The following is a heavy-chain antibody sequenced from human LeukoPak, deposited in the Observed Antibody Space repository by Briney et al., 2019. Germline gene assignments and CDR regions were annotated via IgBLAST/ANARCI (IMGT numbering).Heavy chain of an antibody. CDR1: GGSISSGSYY. V-gene: IGHV4-61*02. Sequence: PSQTLSLTCTVSGGSISSGSYYWSWIRQPAGKGLEWIGRIYTSGSTNYNPSLKSRVTISVDTSKNRFSLKLSSVTAADTAVYYCARVVVVAAYNWFDPWGQGTLVTVSS. J-gene: IGHJ5*02. CDR2: IYTSGST. D-gene: IGHD2-15*01. CDR3: ARVVVVAAYNWFDP.